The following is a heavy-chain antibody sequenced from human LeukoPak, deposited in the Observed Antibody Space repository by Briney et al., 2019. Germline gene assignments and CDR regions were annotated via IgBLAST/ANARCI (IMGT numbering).Heavy chain of an antibody. CDR3: AKGKVSEYYYYGMDV. D-gene: IGHD6-25*01. J-gene: IGHJ6*02. V-gene: IGHV3-9*01. Sequence: GGSLRLSCAASGFTFDDYAMHWVRQAPGKGLEWVSGISCNSGSIGYADSVKGRFTISRDNAKNSLYLQMNSLRAEDTALYYCAKGKVSEYYYYGMDVWGQGTTVTVSS. CDR2: ISCNSGSI. CDR1: GFTFDDYA.